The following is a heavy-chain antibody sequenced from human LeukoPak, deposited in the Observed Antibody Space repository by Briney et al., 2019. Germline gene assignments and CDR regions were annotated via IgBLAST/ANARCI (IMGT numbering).Heavy chain of an antibody. V-gene: IGHV3-23*01. CDR2: ISGSGSST. CDR3: AKDYYYDSSGYDY. J-gene: IGHJ4*02. Sequence: GGSLRPSCAASGFTFTNYAMSWVRQAPGKGLEWVSDISGSGSSTYYADSVKGRFSISRDNSKNTVYLQMNSLRAEDTAVYYCAKDYYYDSSGYDYWGQGTLVTVSS. CDR1: GFTFTNYA. D-gene: IGHD3-22*01.